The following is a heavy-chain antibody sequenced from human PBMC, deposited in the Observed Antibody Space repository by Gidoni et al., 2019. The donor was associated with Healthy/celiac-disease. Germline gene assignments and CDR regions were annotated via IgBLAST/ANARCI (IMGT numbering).Heavy chain of an antibody. V-gene: IGHV1-24*01. CDR2: FDPEDGET. J-gene: IGHJ4*02. CDR3: AGRYCSSTSCSPHNFDY. Sequence: SGAEVKKPGASVKVSCKVSGYTLTELSMHWVRQAPGKGLEWMGGFDPEDGETIYAQKFQGRVTMTEDTSTDTAYMELSSLRSEDTAVYYCAGRYCSSTSCSPHNFDYWGQGTLVTVSS. D-gene: IGHD2-2*01. CDR1: GYTLTELS.